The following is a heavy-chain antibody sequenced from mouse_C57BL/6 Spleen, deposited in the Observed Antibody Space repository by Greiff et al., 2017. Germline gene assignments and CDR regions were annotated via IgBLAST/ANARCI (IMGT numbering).Heavy chain of an antibody. V-gene: IGHV1-62-2*01. CDR1: GYTFTEYT. CDR2: FYPGSGSI. D-gene: IGHD2-4*01. Sequence: VQLQRSGAELVKPGASVKLSCKASGYTFTEYTIHWVKQRSGQGLEWIGWFYPGSGSIKYNEKFKDKATLTADKSSSTVYMELSRLTSEDSAVYFCARHEDDGYDYDEGYYAMDYWGQGTSVTVSS. CDR3: ARHEDDGYDYDEGYYAMDY. J-gene: IGHJ4*01.